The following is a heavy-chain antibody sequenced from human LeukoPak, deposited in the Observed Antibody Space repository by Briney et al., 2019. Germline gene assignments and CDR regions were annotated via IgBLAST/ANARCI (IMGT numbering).Heavy chain of an antibody. D-gene: IGHD6-13*01. CDR3: ARNGIGGIAAAVDV. V-gene: IGHV3-23*01. J-gene: IGHJ6*04. Sequence: GDPLTLPCGASGFNFNTYTVYCVRHAPGQGLEWVTGIRHSDGRTYYADSVRGRLTISSDIFTNTLYLQMNSLRAEDTAVDYCARNGIGGIAAAVDVCGKGTTVTASS. CDR2: IRHSDGRT. CDR1: GFNFNTYT.